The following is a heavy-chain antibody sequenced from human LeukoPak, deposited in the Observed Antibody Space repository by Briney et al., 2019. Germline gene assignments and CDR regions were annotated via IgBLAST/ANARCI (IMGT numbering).Heavy chain of an antibody. CDR3: ARVSSKYGDYVEFYFDY. CDR1: VFTYHKHD. CDR2: IWYDGSNK. J-gene: IGHJ4*02. V-gene: IGHV3-33*08. Sequence: PGGSLRLFCGSCVFTYHKHDMIGAPQAPGKGLEWVAAIWYDGSNKYYGDSVKGRFTISRDNSKNTLYLQMNSVRAEDTGLYYSARVSSKYGDYVEFYFDYWGQGTLVTVSS. D-gene: IGHD4-17*01.